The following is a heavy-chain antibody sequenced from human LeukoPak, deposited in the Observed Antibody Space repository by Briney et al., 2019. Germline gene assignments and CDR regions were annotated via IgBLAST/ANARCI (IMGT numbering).Heavy chain of an antibody. D-gene: IGHD4-17*01. CDR2: ISYDGSNK. CDR3: AKEAFTTVTAFDY. V-gene: IGHV3-30*18. J-gene: IGHJ4*02. CDR1: GFTFSSYS. Sequence: TGGSLRLSCAASGFTFSSYSMNWVRQAPGKGLEWVAVISYDGSNKYYADSVKGRFTISRDNSKNTLYLQMNSLRAEDTAVYYCAKEAFTTVTAFDYWGQGTLVTVSS.